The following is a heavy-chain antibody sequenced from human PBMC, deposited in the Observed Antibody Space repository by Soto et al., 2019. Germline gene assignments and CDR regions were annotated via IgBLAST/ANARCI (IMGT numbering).Heavy chain of an antibody. J-gene: IGHJ4*02. CDR1: GFTFSSYA. CDR2: ISGSGGST. V-gene: IGHV3-23*01. Sequence: GGSLRLSCAASGFTFSSYAMSWVRQAPGKGLEWVSAISGSGGSTYYADSVKGRFTISRDNSKNTLYLQMNSLRAEDTAVYYCAKGAETPTIVATNFDYWGQGTLVTVSS. CDR3: AKGAETPTIVATNFDY. D-gene: IGHD5-12*01.